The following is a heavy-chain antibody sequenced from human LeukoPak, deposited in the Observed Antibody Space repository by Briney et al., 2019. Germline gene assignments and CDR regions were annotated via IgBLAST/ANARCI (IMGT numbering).Heavy chain of an antibody. CDR3: ATKPIRFLEWLLYLDY. CDR1: GYTLTELS. Sequence: GASVKVSCKVSGYTLTELSMHWVRQAPGKGLEWMGGFDPEDGETIYAQKFQGRVTMTEDTSTDTAYMELSSLRSEDTAVYYCATKPIRFLEWLLYLDYWGQGTLVTVSS. D-gene: IGHD3-3*01. V-gene: IGHV1-24*01. J-gene: IGHJ4*02. CDR2: FDPEDGET.